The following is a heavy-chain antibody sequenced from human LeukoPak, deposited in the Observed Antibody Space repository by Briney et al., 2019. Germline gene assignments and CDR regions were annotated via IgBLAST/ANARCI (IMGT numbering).Heavy chain of an antibody. CDR3: ARVKVDDYVWGSYPKANYFDY. D-gene: IGHD3-16*02. V-gene: IGHV4-34*01. J-gene: IGHJ4*02. CDR1: GGSFSGYY. CDR2: INHSGST. Sequence: SETLSLTCAVYGGSFSGYYWSWIRQPPGKGLEWIGEINHSGSTNYNPSLKSRVTISVDTSKNQFSLKLSSVTAADTAVYYCARVKVDDYVWGSYPKANYFDYWGQGTLVIVSS.